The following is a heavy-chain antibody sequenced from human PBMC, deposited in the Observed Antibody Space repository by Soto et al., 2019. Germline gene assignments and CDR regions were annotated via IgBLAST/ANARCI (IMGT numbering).Heavy chain of an antibody. J-gene: IGHJ3*02. CDR2: IYPADSDT. D-gene: IGHD5-18*01. V-gene: IGHV5-51*01. Sequence: GPSLKISGHGWDHAFTNDCITWLRQMSGKGLEWMAMIYPADSDTRYSPSFQGQVTVSADKCTNTARLHWRRLKASDTAMYYCARRMGYIRAFDIWGKGTMVTVSS. CDR1: DHAFTNDC. CDR3: ARRMGYIRAFDI.